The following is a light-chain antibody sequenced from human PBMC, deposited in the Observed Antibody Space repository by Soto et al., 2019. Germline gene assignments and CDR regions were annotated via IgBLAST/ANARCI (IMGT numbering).Light chain of an antibody. J-gene: IGKJ2*01. CDR3: QQYDNWPYT. CDR1: QSFSSN. Sequence: EIVVTAFPSTLSLSPGERVTLSCSASQSFSSNLAWYQQKPGQAPRLLIYGASTRATDIPDRFSGSGSGTEFTLTISSLQSEDFAVYFCQQYDNWPYTLGQGTKVDI. V-gene: IGKV3-15*01. CDR2: GAS.